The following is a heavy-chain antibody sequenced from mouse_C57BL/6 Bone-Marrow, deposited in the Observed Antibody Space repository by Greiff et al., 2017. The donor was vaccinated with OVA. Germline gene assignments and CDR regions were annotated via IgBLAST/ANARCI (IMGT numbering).Heavy chain of an antibody. CDR1: GFTFSSYG. Sequence: EVQGVESGGDLVKPGGSLKLSCAASGFTFSSYGMSWVRQTPDKRLEWVATISSGGSYTYYPDSVKGRFTISRDNAKNTLYLQMSSLKSEDTAMXYCARPNLYYFDYWGQGTTLTVSS. D-gene: IGHD4-1*02. CDR3: ARPNLYYFDY. J-gene: IGHJ2*01. V-gene: IGHV5-6*01. CDR2: ISSGGSYT.